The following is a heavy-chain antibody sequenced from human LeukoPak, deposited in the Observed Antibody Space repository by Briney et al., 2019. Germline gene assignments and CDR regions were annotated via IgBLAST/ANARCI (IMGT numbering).Heavy chain of an antibody. CDR1: GGSISSYH. D-gene: IGHD3-3*01. CDR3: ARVDMIDDFWSGYSPAVNWFDP. CDR2: IYYSGST. J-gene: IGHJ5*02. V-gene: IGHV4-59*01. Sequence: PSETLSLTCTVSGGSISSYHWSWIRQPPGKGLEWIGYIYYSGSTNYNPSLKSRVTISVDTSKNQFSLKLSSVTAADTAVYYCARVDMIDDFWSGYSPAVNWFDPWGQGTLVTVSS.